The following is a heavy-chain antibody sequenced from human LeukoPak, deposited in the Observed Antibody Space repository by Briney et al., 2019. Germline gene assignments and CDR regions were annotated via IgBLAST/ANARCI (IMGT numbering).Heavy chain of an antibody. D-gene: IGHD1-14*01. CDR3: ARGQVTGSYYRNNWFDP. J-gene: IGHJ5*02. CDR2: IYHSGST. V-gene: IGHV4-30-2*01. Sequence: SQTLSLTCTVSGDSISTSYHYWNWVRQPAGKGLEWIGYIYHSGSTYYNPSLKSRVTISVDTSKNQFSLKLSSVTAADTAVYYCARGQVTGSYYRNNWFDPWGQGTLVTVSS. CDR1: GDSISTSYHY.